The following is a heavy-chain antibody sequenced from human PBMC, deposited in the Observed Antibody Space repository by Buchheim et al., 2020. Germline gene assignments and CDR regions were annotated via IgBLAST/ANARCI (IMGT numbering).Heavy chain of an antibody. Sequence: QVQLVESGGGVVQPGRFLRLSCAASGFTFSSYGMHWVRQAPGKGLEWVAVISYDGSNKYYADSVKGRFTISRDNSKNTLYLQMNSLRAEDTAVYYCAKDNVLRFLEWPGDAFDIWGQGT. CDR2: ISYDGSNK. D-gene: IGHD3-3*01. J-gene: IGHJ3*02. V-gene: IGHV3-30*18. CDR3: AKDNVLRFLEWPGDAFDI. CDR1: GFTFSSYG.